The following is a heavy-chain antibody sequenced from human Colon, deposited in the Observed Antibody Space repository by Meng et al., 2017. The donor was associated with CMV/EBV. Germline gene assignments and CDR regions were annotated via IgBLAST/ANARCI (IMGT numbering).Heavy chain of an antibody. J-gene: IGHJ4*02. CDR1: GFIFSSYA. V-gene: IGHV3-23*01. CDR2: ISGSGGSA. D-gene: IGHD4-17*01. Sequence: GESLKISCAVSGFIFSSYAMTWVRQAPGKGLEWVSSISGSGGSAYYADSVKGRFFISRDNSRSTLYLQMNSLRVEDKAVYYCASHTGTGSRPFDYWGQGTLVTVSS. CDR3: ASHTGTGSRPFDY.